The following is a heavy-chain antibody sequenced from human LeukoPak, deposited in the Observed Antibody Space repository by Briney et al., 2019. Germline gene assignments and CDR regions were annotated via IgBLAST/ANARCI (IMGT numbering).Heavy chain of an antibody. CDR3: ARLLPQQRLDY. CDR1: GFTFSSYS. J-gene: IGHJ4*02. CDR2: ISSSSSTI. Sequence: GGSLRLSCAASGFTFSSYSMNWVRQAPGKGLEWVSYISSSSSTIYYADSVKGRFTISRDNAKNSLYLQMNSLRAEDTAVYYCARLLPQQRLDYWGQGTLVTVSS. D-gene: IGHD6-19*01. V-gene: IGHV3-48*01.